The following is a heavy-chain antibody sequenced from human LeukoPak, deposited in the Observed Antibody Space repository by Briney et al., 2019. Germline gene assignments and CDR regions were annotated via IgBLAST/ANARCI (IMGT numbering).Heavy chain of an antibody. CDR1: GFTFSSYA. D-gene: IGHD2-15*01. J-gene: IGHJ4*02. Sequence: PGGSLRLSCAASGFTFSSYAMSWVRQAPGKGLEWVSAISGSGGSTYYADSVKGRFTISRDNSKNTLYLQMNSLRAEDTAVYYRANEESYCSGGSCYEGFDYWGQGTLVTVSS. V-gene: IGHV3-23*01. CDR2: ISGSGGST. CDR3: ANEESYCSGGSCYEGFDY.